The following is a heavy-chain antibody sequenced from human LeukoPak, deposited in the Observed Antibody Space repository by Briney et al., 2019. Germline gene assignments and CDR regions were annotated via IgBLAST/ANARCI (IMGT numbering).Heavy chain of an antibody. D-gene: IGHD6-6*01. CDR2: IWYDGSNK. J-gene: IGHJ4*02. Sequence: GGSLRLSCAASGFTFSSYGMHWVRQAPGKGLEWVAVIWYDGSNKYYADSVKGGFTISRDNSKNTLYLQMNSLRAEDTAVYYCAREDEYSSSWVPFDYWGQGTLVTVSS. V-gene: IGHV3-33*01. CDR1: GFTFSSYG. CDR3: AREDEYSSSWVPFDY.